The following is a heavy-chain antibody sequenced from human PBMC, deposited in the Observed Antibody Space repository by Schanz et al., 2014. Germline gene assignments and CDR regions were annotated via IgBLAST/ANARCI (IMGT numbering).Heavy chain of an antibody. V-gene: IGHV3-23*01. D-gene: IGHD3-3*01. Sequence: EVQLLESGGGFVQPGGSLRLSCVASGVTFSSYAMSWVRQAPGKGLEWVSGIEFSGGTTYYADSVKGRFTISRDNAKNSLYLQMNSLTAEDTAVYYCARGVRIDYWGQGTLVTVSS. CDR3: ARGVRIDY. CDR2: IEFSGGTT. J-gene: IGHJ4*02. CDR1: GVTFSSYA.